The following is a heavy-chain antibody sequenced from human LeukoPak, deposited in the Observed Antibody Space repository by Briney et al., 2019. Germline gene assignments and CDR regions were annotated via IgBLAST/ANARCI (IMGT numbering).Heavy chain of an antibody. CDR1: GGTFSSYA. J-gene: IGHJ6*03. CDR3: ARHGTGPYYYYYMDV. Sequence: GASVKVSCKASGGTFSSYAISWVRQAPGQGLEWMGGIIPIFGTANYAQKFQGRVTITADESTSTAYMELSSLRSEDTAVYYCARHGTGPYYYYYMDVWGKGTTVTISS. D-gene: IGHD1-14*01. V-gene: IGHV1-69*13. CDR2: IIPIFGTA.